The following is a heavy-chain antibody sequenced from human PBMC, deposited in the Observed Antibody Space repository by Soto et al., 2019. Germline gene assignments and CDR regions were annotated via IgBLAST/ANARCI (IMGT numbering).Heavy chain of an antibody. J-gene: IGHJ4*02. Sequence: EVQLVESGGGLVQPGGSLRLSCAASGFIFSIYDMHWVRQPKGKGLEWVSAIGTAGNTYYPDSVKGRFTNSRENAHNPLYLQLNSVRAGDADVYYCAIAARASYHKITLWGEGSLVTVSS. CDR2: IGTAGNT. V-gene: IGHV3-13*01. CDR1: GFIFSIYD. CDR3: AIAARASYHKITL. D-gene: IGHD3-10*01.